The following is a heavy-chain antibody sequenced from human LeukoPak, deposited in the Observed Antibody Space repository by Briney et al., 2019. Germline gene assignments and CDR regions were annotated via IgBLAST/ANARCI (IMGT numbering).Heavy chain of an antibody. CDR1: GYTFTSYG. Sequence: GASVKVSCKASGYTFTSYGISWVRQAPGQGLEWMGWISAYNGNTNYAQKLQGRVTMTTDTSTSTAYMELRSLRSDDMAVYYCARVKVDSYYDFWSGYYSTDNWFDPWGQGTLVTVSS. D-gene: IGHD3-3*01. CDR3: ARVKVDSYYDFWSGYYSTDNWFDP. J-gene: IGHJ5*02. CDR2: ISAYNGNT. V-gene: IGHV1-18*03.